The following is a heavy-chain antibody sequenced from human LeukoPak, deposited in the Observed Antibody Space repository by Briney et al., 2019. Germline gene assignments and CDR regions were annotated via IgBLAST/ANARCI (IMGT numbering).Heavy chain of an antibody. CDR1: GFTFDDYA. CDR2: ISWNSGSI. CDR3: AKDRYSNGGYSYGFDY. Sequence: PGGSLRLSCAASGFTFDDYAMHWVRQAPGKGLEWASGISWNSGSIGYADSVKGRFTISRDNAKNSLYLQMNSLRAEDMALYYCAKDRYSNGGYSYGFDYWGQGTLVTVSS. V-gene: IGHV3-9*03. J-gene: IGHJ4*02. D-gene: IGHD5-18*01.